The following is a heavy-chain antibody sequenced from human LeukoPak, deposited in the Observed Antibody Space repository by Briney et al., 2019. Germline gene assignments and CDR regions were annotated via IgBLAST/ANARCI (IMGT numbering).Heavy chain of an antibody. CDR2: ISSSSSTI. CDR1: GFTFSSYS. V-gene: IGHV3-48*01. D-gene: IGHD2-2*01. Sequence: GSLRLSCAASGFTFSSYSMNWVRQAPGKGLEWVSYISSSSSTIYYADSVKGRFTISRDNSKNTLYLQMNSLRAEDTAVYYCARESTSCPDYWGQGTLVTVSS. CDR3: ARESTSCPDY. J-gene: IGHJ4*02.